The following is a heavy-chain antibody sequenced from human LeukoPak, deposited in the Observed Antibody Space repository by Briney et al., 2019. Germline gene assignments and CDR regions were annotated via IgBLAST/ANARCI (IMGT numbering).Heavy chain of an antibody. V-gene: IGHV3-7*01. CDR3: AREPYIYSYGYMAFDY. CDR1: GFTFSDYW. J-gene: IGHJ4*02. CDR2: IKQDGSEK. Sequence: PGGSLRLSCSASGFTFSDYWMTWVRQAPGKGLEWEANIKQDGSEKYYVDSVKDRFTISRDNAKNSLYLQMTSLRAEDTAVYYCAREPYIYSYGYMAFDYWGQGTPVTVSS. D-gene: IGHD5-18*01.